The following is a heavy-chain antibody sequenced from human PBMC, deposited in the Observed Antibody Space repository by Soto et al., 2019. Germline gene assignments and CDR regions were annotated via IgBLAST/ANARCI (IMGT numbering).Heavy chain of an antibody. D-gene: IGHD3-22*01. V-gene: IGHV3-23*01. CDR1: GFTLSSYG. CDR3: AQDGDDNRPPDAYDM. Sequence: GGSLRLSCAASGFTLSSYGMTWVRQAPGKGLEWVSTISVSGTNTYYAGSVKGRFTITRDTSRNTLYLQMNSLRAEDTAIYYCAQDGDDNRPPDAYDMWGRGTMVTVSS. J-gene: IGHJ3*02. CDR2: ISVSGTNT.